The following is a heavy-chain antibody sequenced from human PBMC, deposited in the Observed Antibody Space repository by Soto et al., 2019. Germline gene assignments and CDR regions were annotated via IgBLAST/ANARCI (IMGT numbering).Heavy chain of an antibody. V-gene: IGHV3-23*04. Sequence: EVQLVDSGGGLVQIGGSLRPSCAASGFTSAYHAMNWVRQAPGKGLEWVSTISSNGENTHYADSVKGRFIISSDNSSNTVDLQMNSLRAEDTAVYYCADGGEWAFNFEYWGQGTLVTVSS. D-gene: IGHD3-10*01. CDR2: ISSNGENT. CDR1: GFTSAYHA. CDR3: ADGGEWAFNFEY. J-gene: IGHJ4*02.